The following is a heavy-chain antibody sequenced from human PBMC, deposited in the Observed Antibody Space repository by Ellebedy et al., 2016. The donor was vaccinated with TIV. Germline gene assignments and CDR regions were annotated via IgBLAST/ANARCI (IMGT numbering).Heavy chain of an antibody. CDR3: ARDQWLGRAYYFDS. J-gene: IGHJ4*02. CDR2: IKQDGSEK. CDR1: GFTFSNYW. Sequence: GGSLRLSCAASGFTFSNYWMSWVRQAPGKGLEWVANIKQDGSEKYYVDSVKGRFSISRDNTKNSLYWQMNSLTDEDTAVYYCARDQWLGRAYYFDSWGQGTLVTVSS. D-gene: IGHD6-19*01. V-gene: IGHV3-7*01.